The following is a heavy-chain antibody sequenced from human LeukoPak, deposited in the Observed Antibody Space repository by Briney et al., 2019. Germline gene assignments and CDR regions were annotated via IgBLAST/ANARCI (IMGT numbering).Heavy chain of an antibody. D-gene: IGHD6-13*01. CDR2: IYTSGST. CDR1: GGSISSGSYY. V-gene: IGHV4-61*02. J-gene: IGHJ6*03. CDR3: ARDRGNHLRYSSSWYTIPYYYYYYMDV. Sequence: PSETLSLTCTVSGGSISSGSYYWSWIRQPAGKGLEWIGRIYTSGSTNYNPSLKSRVTISVDTSKNQFSLKLSSVTAADTAVYYCARDRGNHLRYSSSWYTIPYYYYYYMDVWGKGTTVTVSS.